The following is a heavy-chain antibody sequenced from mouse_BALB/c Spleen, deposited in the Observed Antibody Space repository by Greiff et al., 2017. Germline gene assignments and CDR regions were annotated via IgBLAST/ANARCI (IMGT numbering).Heavy chain of an antibody. Sequence: VQLQQPGAELVRPGASVKLSCKASGYTFTSYWINWVKQRPGQGLEWIGNIYPSDSYTNYNQKFKDKATLTVDKSSSTAYMQLSSPTSEDSAVYYCTRDYGSRYYFDYWGQGTTLTVSS. J-gene: IGHJ2*01. CDR3: TRDYGSRYYFDY. D-gene: IGHD1-1*01. V-gene: IGHV1-69*02. CDR1: GYTFTSYW. CDR2: IYPSDSYT.